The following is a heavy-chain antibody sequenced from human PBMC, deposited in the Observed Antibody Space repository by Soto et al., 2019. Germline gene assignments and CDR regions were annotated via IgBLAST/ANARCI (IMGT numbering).Heavy chain of an antibody. D-gene: IGHD2-2*01. J-gene: IGHJ4*02. Sequence: ASVKVSCKASGYTFTSYDINWVRQATGQGLEWMGWMSPNSGNTGYARKFQGRVTMTRNTSISTAYMELSSLRSEDTAVYYCARQFDCSTSCYVLGYWGQGTLVTVSS. CDR3: ARQFDCSTSCYVLGY. V-gene: IGHV1-8*01. CDR1: GYTFTSYD. CDR2: MSPNSGNT.